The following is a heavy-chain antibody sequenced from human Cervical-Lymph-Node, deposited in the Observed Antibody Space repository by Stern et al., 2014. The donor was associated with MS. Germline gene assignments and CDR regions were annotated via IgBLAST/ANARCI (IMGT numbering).Heavy chain of an antibody. D-gene: IGHD3-10*01. Sequence: EVQLVESGGCLVKPGGSLRLSCAVSGFTFNNAWMTWVRQAPGRGLEWVGRIKSETDGGTTDYAAPVKGRFIISRETTKNTLYLHMNSLKIEDTAVYYCTTPFITVLRGVRKDVWGQGTTVTVSS. V-gene: IGHV3-15*01. J-gene: IGHJ6*02. CDR1: GFTFNNAW. CDR2: IKSETDGGTT. CDR3: TTPFITVLRGVRKDV.